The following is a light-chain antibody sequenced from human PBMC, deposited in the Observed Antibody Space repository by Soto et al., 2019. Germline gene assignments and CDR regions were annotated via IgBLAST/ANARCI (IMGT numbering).Light chain of an antibody. CDR2: EGS. CDR1: SSDVGSYNL. V-gene: IGLV2-23*03. CDR3: CAYAGSRTFVV. J-gene: IGLJ2*01. Sequence: QSALTQPASVSGYPGQSITISCTGTSSDVGSYNLVSWYQQHPGKAPKLMIYEGSKRPSGVSNRFSGSKSGNTASLTISLLEAEDEADYYCCAYAGSRTFVVFGGGTKLTVL.